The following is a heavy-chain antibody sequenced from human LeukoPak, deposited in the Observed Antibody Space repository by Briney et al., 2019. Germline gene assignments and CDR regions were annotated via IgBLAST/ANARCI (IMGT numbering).Heavy chain of an antibody. CDR1: GGTYSSYA. CDR3: ARAGYCSGGSWYSPSHYYYYGMDV. D-gene: IGHD2-15*01. J-gene: IGHJ6*02. V-gene: IGHV1-69*04. Sequence: SGKLSCNASGGTYSSYAIRWVRQAPGQRLEWMGRIIPILGIANYAQKFQGRVTITADKSTSKSYMELSSLRSEDTAVYYCARAGYCSGGSWYSPSHYYYYGMDVWGQGTTVTVSS. CDR2: IIPILGIA.